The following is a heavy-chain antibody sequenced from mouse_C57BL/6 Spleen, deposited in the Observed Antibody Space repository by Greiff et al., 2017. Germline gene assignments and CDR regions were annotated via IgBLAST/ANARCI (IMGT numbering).Heavy chain of an antibody. CDR2: IYWDDDK. D-gene: IGHD2-4*01. J-gene: IGHJ4*01. CDR3: ARLDYDGKLWYAMDY. Sequence: QVTLKESGPGLLQSSQTLSLTCSFSGFSLSTSGMGVSWLRQPSGKGRVWLAHIYWDDDKRHNPTLKSRLTIPKDTSRNQVFLKITSVDTADTATDYCARLDYDGKLWYAMDYWGQGTSVTVSS. CDR1: GFSLSTSGMG. V-gene: IGHV8-12*01.